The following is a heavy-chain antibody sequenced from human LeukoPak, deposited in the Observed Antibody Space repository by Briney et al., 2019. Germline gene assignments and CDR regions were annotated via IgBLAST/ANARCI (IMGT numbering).Heavy chain of an antibody. J-gene: IGHJ4*02. V-gene: IGHV3-23*02. Sequence: GGSLRLSCTPSGFTFSSHAMSWVRQAPGKGLEWVSGISGNGAGTYYGDSVKGRFTISRDNSKNTLYLQMNSLRAEDTAVYYCAKDARTGSYYYFDYWGQGTLVTVSS. CDR3: AKDARTGSYYYFDY. CDR1: GFTFSSHA. D-gene: IGHD3-10*01. CDR2: ISGNGAGT.